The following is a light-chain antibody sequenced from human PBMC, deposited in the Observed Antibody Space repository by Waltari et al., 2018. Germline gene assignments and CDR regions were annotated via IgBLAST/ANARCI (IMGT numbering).Light chain of an antibody. J-gene: IGLJ2*01. Sequence: QSALTQPASVSGSPGQSITISCTGTSSDVGSYDLVSWYQQHPGKAPKLMIYEVNKRPSGVSHRCAGSRSGNTASLTISGLQAEDGADYHCCSYAGNCTVVFGGGTKLTVL. V-gene: IGLV2-23*02. CDR2: EVN. CDR3: CSYAGNCTVV. CDR1: SSDVGSYDL.